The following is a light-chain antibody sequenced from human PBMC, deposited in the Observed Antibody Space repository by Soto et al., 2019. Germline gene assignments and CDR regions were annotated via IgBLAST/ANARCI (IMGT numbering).Light chain of an antibody. CDR2: EVN. Sequence: QSALTQPASVSGSPGQSTTISCTGTTSDIGSYNYVAWYQQHPGRAPRLMIYEVNNRPSGVSNRFSGSKSGNTASLTIFGLQAEDEADYYCSSYTTSSTYVFGPGTKLTVL. CDR3: SSYTTSSTYV. J-gene: IGLJ1*01. V-gene: IGLV2-14*01. CDR1: TSDIGSYNY.